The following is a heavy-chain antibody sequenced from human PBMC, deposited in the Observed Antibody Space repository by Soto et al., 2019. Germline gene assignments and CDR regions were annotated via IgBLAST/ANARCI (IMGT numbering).Heavy chain of an antibody. J-gene: IGHJ4*02. CDR3: VKPPGDYYDSTTYYSG. D-gene: IGHD3-22*01. V-gene: IGHV3-64D*06. CDR2: ISSDGST. Sequence: PGWSLRLSCSASGFTFSSYDIHWVRQAPGKGLEYVSSISSDGSTYYAVSVKGRFTISRDNSRNTLYLRMSSLRAEDTAVYYCVKPPGDYYDSTTYYSGCGQGPLVTVSS. CDR1: GFTFSSYD.